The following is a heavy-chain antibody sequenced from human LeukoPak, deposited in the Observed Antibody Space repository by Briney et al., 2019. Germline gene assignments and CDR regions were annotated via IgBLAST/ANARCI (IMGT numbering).Heavy chain of an antibody. Sequence: SETLSLTCTVSGGSISSSSYYWGRIRQPPGKGLEWIGSIYYSGSTYYNPSLKSRVTISVDTSKNQFSLKLSSVTAADTAVYYCARQSVWGLVPAAIGWFDPWGQGTLVTVSS. V-gene: IGHV4-39*01. CDR1: GGSISSSSYY. CDR2: IYYSGST. D-gene: IGHD2-2*01. CDR3: ARQSVWGLVPAAIGWFDP. J-gene: IGHJ5*02.